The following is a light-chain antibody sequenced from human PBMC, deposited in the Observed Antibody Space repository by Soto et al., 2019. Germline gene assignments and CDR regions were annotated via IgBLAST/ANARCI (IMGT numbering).Light chain of an antibody. V-gene: IGKV3-11*01. J-gene: IGKJ1*01. CDR1: QSVSRS. CDR2: DAS. CDR3: QQRTNWLWT. Sequence: EIVLTQSPATLSLSPGERATLSCRASQSVSRSLAWYQQKPGQAPRLLIYDASNRATGIPARFSGSGSGTDFTLTISSLEPEDFAVYYCQQRTNWLWTFGQGTKVEMK.